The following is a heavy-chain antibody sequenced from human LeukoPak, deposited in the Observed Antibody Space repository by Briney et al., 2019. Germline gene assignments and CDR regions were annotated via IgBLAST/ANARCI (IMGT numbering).Heavy chain of an antibody. Sequence: ASETLSLTCTISGGSISAYYWSWIRQPPGKGLEWIGYIYYSGSTNYNPSLQSQVTISLDTSKNQFSLRLSSVTAADTAVYYCARGGYGLESFDIWGQGTVVTVSS. CDR3: ARGGYGLESFDI. D-gene: IGHD3-3*01. CDR1: GGSISAYY. V-gene: IGHV4-59*01. J-gene: IGHJ3*02. CDR2: IYYSGST.